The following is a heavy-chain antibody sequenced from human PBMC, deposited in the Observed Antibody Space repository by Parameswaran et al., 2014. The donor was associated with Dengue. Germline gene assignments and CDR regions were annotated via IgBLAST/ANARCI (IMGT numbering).Heavy chain of an antibody. CDR3: ARDGDTAMVPSLAYYYYGMDV. D-gene: IGHD5-18*01. J-gene: IGHJ6*02. CDR2: ISSSGSTI. Sequence: VRQAPGKGLEWVSYISSSGSTIYYADSVKGRFTISRDNAKNSLYLQMNSLRAEDTAVYYCARDGDTAMVPSLAYYYYGMDVWGQGTTVTVSS. V-gene: IGHV3-48*03.